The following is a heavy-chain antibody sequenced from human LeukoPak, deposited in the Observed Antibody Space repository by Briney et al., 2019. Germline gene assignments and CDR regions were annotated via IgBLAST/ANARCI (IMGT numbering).Heavy chain of an antibody. CDR1: GYTFTGYY. CDR3: VRALDIVVVPAAMYAFDI. D-gene: IGHD2-2*03. V-gene: IGHV1-2*02. Sequence: ASVKVSCKASGYTFTGYYMHWVRQAPGQGLEWMGWINPNSGGTNYAQKFQGRVTMTRDTSISTAYMELSRLRSDDTAVYYCVRALDIVVVPAAMYAFDIWGQGTMVTVSS. CDR2: INPNSGGT. J-gene: IGHJ3*02.